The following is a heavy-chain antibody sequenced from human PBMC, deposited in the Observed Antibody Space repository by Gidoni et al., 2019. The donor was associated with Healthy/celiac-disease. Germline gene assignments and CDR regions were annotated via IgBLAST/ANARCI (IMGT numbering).Heavy chain of an antibody. CDR1: GFTFLSYA. D-gene: IGHD3-22*01. CDR3: AKDYYYDSSGEVSGFDY. Sequence: EVQLLESGGGLVQPGGSLRFSCAASGFTFLSYAMSWVRQAPGKGLEWVSAIRGSGGSTYYADSVKGRFTISRDNSKNTLYLQMNSLRAEDTAVYYCAKDYYYDSSGEVSGFDYWGQGTLVTVSS. CDR2: IRGSGGST. V-gene: IGHV3-23*01. J-gene: IGHJ4*02.